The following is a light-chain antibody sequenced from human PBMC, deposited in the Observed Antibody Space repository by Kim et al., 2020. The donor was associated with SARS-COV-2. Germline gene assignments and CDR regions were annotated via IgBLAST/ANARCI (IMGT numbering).Light chain of an antibody. CDR1: QGISNH. CDR3: QKYSSSPCT. Sequence: DIQMTQSPSSLSASVGDRVTITCRASQGISNHLAWYQQKSGKVPKSLIYAASTLQSGVPSRFSGSGFGTDFTLTITSLQPEDAATYYCQKYSSSPCTFGEGTKVDIK. CDR2: AAS. V-gene: IGKV1-27*01. J-gene: IGKJ4*02.